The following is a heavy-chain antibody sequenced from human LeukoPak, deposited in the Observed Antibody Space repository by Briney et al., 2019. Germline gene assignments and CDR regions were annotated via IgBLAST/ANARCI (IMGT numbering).Heavy chain of an antibody. CDR3: AREDPQTTVPEGMDV. Sequence: SETLSLTCAVYGGSISYYYWSWIRQSPGKGLEWIGYIYYSGTTNYNPSLKSRVTISVDTSKNQFSLQLRSVTAADTAVYYCAREDPQTTVPEGMDVWGQGTTVTVSS. D-gene: IGHD4-17*01. CDR2: IYYSGTT. J-gene: IGHJ6*02. V-gene: IGHV4-59*01. CDR1: GGSISYYY.